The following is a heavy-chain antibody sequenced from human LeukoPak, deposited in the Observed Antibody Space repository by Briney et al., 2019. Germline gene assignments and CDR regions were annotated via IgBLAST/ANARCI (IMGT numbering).Heavy chain of an antibody. D-gene: IGHD3-3*01. J-gene: IGHJ6*02. CDR3: ARDSDFWSGYPTGQDYYYGMDV. V-gene: IGHV3-21*01. Sequence: SGGSLRLTCAASGFTFSSYSMNWVRQAPGKGLEWVSSISSSSSYIYYADSVKGRFTISRDNAKNSLYLQMNSLRAEDTAVYYCARDSDFWSGYPTGQDYYYGMDVWGQGTTVTVSS. CDR2: ISSSSSYI. CDR1: GFTFSSYS.